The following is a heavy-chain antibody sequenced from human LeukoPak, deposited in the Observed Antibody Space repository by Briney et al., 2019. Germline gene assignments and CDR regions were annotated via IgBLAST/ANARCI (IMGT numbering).Heavy chain of an antibody. Sequence: ASVKVSCKASGYTFTSYYTHWVRQAPGQGLEWMGIINPSGGSTSYAQKFQGRVTMTRDTSTSTVYMELSSLRSEDTAVYYCARALYYYDSSGYYGDIDYWGQGTLVTVSS. CDR2: INPSGGST. D-gene: IGHD3-22*01. J-gene: IGHJ4*02. V-gene: IGHV1-46*01. CDR3: ARALYYYDSSGYYGDIDY. CDR1: GYTFTSYY.